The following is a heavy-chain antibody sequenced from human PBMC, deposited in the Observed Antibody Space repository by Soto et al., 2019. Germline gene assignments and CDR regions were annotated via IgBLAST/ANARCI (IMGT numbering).Heavy chain of an antibody. CDR3: TTDKGAPGWGSYRRDPYYYYYMDV. CDR2: IKSKTDGGTT. CDR1: GFTFSNAW. Sequence: GGSLRLSCAASGFTFSNAWMSWVRQAPGKGLEWVGRIKSKTDGGTTDYAAPVKGRFTISRDDSKNTLYLQMNSLKTEDTAVYYCTTDKGAPGWGSYRRDPYYYYYMDVWGKGTTVTVSS. J-gene: IGHJ6*03. D-gene: IGHD3-16*02. V-gene: IGHV3-15*01.